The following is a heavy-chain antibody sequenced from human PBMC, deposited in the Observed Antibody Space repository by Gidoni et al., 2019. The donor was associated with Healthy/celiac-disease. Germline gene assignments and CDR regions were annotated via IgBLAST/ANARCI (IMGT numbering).Heavy chain of an antibody. D-gene: IGHD2-15*01. CDR2: ISYDGSNK. Sequence: QVQLVESGGGVVQPGRSLRLSCAASGFTFSSYGMHWVRQAPGKGLEGVAVISYDGSNKYYADSVKGRFTISRDNSKNTLYLQMNSLRAEDTAVYYCAKDGLGYCSGGSCYRQFYYYYGMDVWGQGTTVTVSS. CDR3: AKDGLGYCSGGSCYRQFYYYYGMDV. J-gene: IGHJ6*02. CDR1: GFTFSSYG. V-gene: IGHV3-30*18.